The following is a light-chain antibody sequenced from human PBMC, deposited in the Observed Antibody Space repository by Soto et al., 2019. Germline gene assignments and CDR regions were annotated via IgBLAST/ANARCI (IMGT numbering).Light chain of an antibody. CDR2: DVS. Sequence: QSVLTQPRSVSGSPGQSVTVSCIGTSSDVGDYNSVSWYQQHPGKAPKLMIYDVSKRPSGVPDRFSGSKSGNTASLTVSGLQADDEADYYCSSYAGNNNYVFGTGTKVTVL. J-gene: IGLJ1*01. V-gene: IGLV2-11*01. CDR1: SSDVGDYNS. CDR3: SSYAGNNNYV.